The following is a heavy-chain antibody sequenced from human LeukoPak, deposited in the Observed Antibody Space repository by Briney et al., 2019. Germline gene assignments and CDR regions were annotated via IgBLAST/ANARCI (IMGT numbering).Heavy chain of an antibody. D-gene: IGHD3-10*01. V-gene: IGHV3-30*18. J-gene: IGHJ6*03. CDR2: ISYDGSNK. CDR1: GFTFNSYG. Sequence: GRSLRLSCAASGFTFNSYGMHWVRQAPGKGLEWVAVISYDGSNKYYADSVKGRFTISRDNSKNTLYLQMNNLRAEDTAVYYCAKSGVVWFGEFSPKRCYYMDVWGKGTTVTVSS. CDR3: AKSGVVWFGEFSPKRCYYMDV.